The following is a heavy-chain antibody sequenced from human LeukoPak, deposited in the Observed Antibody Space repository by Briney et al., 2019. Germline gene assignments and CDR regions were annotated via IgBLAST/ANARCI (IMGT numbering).Heavy chain of an antibody. Sequence: PGGSLRLSCAASGFTLSSYAVSWVRQAPGKGLEWVSGMSGSGGNTYYADSVKGRFTISRDISKSTLYLQMNSLRAEDTALYYCAKDSLPSYGGYFDYWGQGTLVTVSS. V-gene: IGHV3-23*01. D-gene: IGHD3-16*01. CDR1: GFTLSSYA. CDR3: AKDSLPSYGGYFDY. CDR2: MSGSGGNT. J-gene: IGHJ4*02.